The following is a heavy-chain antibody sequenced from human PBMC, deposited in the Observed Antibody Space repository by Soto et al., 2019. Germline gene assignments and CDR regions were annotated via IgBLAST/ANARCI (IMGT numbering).Heavy chain of an antibody. V-gene: IGHV3-66*01. D-gene: IGHD3-16*01. CDR3: ARDPWAADY. CDR2: IYSGGST. Sequence: VQLVESGGGLVRPGGSRRLSCAASGFTVSTKSMSWVRQAPGKGLEWVSVIYSGGSTFYADSVRGRFTISRDNSKNTVNLQMNSLRAEDTAVYYCARDPWAADYWGQGTLVTVSS. J-gene: IGHJ4*02. CDR1: GFTVSTKS.